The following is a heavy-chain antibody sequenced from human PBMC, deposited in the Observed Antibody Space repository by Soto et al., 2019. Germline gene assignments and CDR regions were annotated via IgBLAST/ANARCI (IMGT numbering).Heavy chain of an antibody. V-gene: IGHV3-7*01. D-gene: IGHD1-1*01. CDR2: INQDGNED. J-gene: IGHJ4*02. CDR3: ARTGDGHHDFLDY. Sequence: LRLSCAASGFTFSSYWMNWVRQAPGKGLEWVANINQDGNEDNLLDSVKGRFTISRDNAKNSLFLQMNSLRVDDTAVYYCARTGDGHHDFLDYWGQGALVTVSS. CDR1: GFTFSSYW.